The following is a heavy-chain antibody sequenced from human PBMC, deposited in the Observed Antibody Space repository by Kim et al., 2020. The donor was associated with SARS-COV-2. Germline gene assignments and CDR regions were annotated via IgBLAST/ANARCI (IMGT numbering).Heavy chain of an antibody. Sequence: GESLKISCKASGYSFTSYWIGWVRQMPGKGLEWMGIIYPGDSDTKYSPSFQGQVTISVDTSISTAYLQWSSLNASDTAMYYCARSGHYDIWSGHYTGNCWFDVWGQGTMVTVSS. V-gene: IGHV5-51*01. CDR3: ARSGHYDIWSGHYTGNCWFDV. CDR1: GYSFTSYW. D-gene: IGHD3-3*01. CDR2: IYPGDSDT. J-gene: IGHJ5*02.